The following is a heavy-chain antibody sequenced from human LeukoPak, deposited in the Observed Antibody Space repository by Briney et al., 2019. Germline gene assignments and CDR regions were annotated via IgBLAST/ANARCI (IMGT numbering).Heavy chain of an antibody. J-gene: IGHJ4*02. D-gene: IGHD6-6*01. CDR3: AKENGYSSSPFFDY. CDR2: INPDSGGT. CDR1: GYTFSGYY. Sequence: ASVKVSCKTSGYTFSGYYMHWVRQAPGQGLEWMGWINPDSGGTNYAQKFHGRVTMTRDTSISTAYMELSRLRSDDTAVYYCAKENGYSSSPFFDYWGQGTLVTVSS. V-gene: IGHV1-2*02.